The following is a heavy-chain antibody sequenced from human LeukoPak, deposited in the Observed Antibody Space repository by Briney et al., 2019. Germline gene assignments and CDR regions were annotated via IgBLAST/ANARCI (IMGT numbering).Heavy chain of an antibody. J-gene: IGHJ4*02. D-gene: IGHD3-9*01. CDR1: GYTFTSYG. Sequence: ASVKVSCKASGYTFTSYGISWVRQAPGQGLEWMGWMNPNSGNTVYAQKFQGRVTMTRNTSISTAYMELSSLRSEDTAVYYCARVLRYFDWLLPFDYWGQGTLVTVSS. CDR2: MNPNSGNT. V-gene: IGHV1-8*02. CDR3: ARVLRYFDWLLPFDY.